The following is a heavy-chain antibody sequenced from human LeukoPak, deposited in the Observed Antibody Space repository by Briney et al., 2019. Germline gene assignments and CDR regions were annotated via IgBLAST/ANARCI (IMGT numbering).Heavy chain of an antibody. CDR2: ISSSSYI. V-gene: IGHV3-21*01. CDR3: ASATENTAMVTGVKHDY. D-gene: IGHD5-18*01. Sequence: GGSLRLSCAASGFTFSSYSMNWVRQAPGKGLEWVSSISSSSYIYYADSVKGRFTISRDNAKNSLYLQMNSLRAEDTAVYYCASATENTAMVTGVKHDYWGQGTLVTVSS. CDR1: GFTFSSYS. J-gene: IGHJ4*02.